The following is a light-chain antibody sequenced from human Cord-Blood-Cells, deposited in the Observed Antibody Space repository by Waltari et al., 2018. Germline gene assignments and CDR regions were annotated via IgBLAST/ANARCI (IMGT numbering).Light chain of an antibody. CDR1: ALPKQY. CDR2: KDS. CDR3: QSADSSGTYRV. Sequence: SYELTQPPSVSVSPGQTARITCSGDALPKQYAYWYQQKQGQAPVLVIYKDSERPSGTPGRFSGSSSGTTVTLTISGVQAEDEADYYCQSADSSGTYRVFGGGTKLTVL. J-gene: IGLJ3*02. V-gene: IGLV3-25*03.